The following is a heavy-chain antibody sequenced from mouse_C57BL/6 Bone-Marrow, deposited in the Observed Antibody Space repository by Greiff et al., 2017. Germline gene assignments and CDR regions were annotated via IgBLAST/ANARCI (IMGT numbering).Heavy chain of an antibody. V-gene: IGHV1-81*01. CDR2: ISPRSGNT. D-gene: IGHD3-2*02. CDR3: ARDSSGSYYFDY. CDR1: GYTFTSYG. J-gene: IGHJ2*01. Sequence: QVQLQQSGAELARPGASVKLSCKASGYTFTSYGISWVKQRTGQGLEWIGEISPRSGNTYYNEKFKGKATLTADKSSSTAYMELRSLTSEDSAVYFCARDSSGSYYFDYWGQGTTLTVSS.